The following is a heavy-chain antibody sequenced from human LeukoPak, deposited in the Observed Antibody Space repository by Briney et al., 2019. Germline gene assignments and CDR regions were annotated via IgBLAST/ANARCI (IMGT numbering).Heavy chain of an antibody. CDR3: ATSSPRNYFDH. J-gene: IGHJ4*02. D-gene: IGHD1-14*01. CDR2: IKQDGTEE. Sequence: GGSLRLSCVASGFTFSSSWMSWVRRAPGKGLEWVANIKQDGTEEYYVDSVRGRFSISKDNAKNSLYLQMNSLRAEDTAVYYCATSSPRNYFDHWGQGTLVTVSS. V-gene: IGHV3-7*01. CDR1: GFTFSSSW.